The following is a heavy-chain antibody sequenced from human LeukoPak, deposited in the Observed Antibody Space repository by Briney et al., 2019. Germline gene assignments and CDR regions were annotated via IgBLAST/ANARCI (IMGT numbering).Heavy chain of an antibody. CDR2: IKQDGSER. J-gene: IGHJ4*02. D-gene: IGHD3-3*01. Sequence: PGGSLRLSCAASGFTFSSYWMSWVRQAPGKGLEWVANIKQDGSERYYVDSVKGRFTISRDNAKNSLYLQMNSLRDEDTAVYYCARGYDFWSGYYMADYYGSGSDYPYYFDYWGQGTLVTVSS. CDR3: ARGYDFWSGYYMADYYGSGSDYPYYFDY. V-gene: IGHV3-7*03. CDR1: GFTFSSYW.